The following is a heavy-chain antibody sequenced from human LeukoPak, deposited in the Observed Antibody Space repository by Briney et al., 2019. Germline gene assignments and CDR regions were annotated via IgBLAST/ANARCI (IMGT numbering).Heavy chain of an antibody. Sequence: GRSLRLSCAAPGFTFSTYTIHWVRQAPGKGLEWVALISYDESEKYYADSVNGRFTISRDSSKNTVYLHMNSLRADDTAVYYCAREEYRSSWYDFDPWGQGSLVTVSS. CDR2: ISYDESEK. J-gene: IGHJ5*02. CDR1: GFTFSTYT. D-gene: IGHD6-13*01. V-gene: IGHV3-30*04. CDR3: AREEYRSSWYDFDP.